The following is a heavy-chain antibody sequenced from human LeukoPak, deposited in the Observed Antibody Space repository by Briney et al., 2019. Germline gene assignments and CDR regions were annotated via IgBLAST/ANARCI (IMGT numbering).Heavy chain of an antibody. Sequence: PGGSLRLSCAASGFTFSDCSMNWVRQAPGKGLEWVSYIDSGSSPIYYADSVKGRFTISRDNAKNSLYLQLNSLRDEDTAVYYCARAIYSSSWSFDYWGQGTLVTVSS. CDR1: GFTFSDCS. D-gene: IGHD6-13*01. CDR3: ARAIYSSSWSFDY. CDR2: IDSGSSPI. J-gene: IGHJ4*02. V-gene: IGHV3-48*02.